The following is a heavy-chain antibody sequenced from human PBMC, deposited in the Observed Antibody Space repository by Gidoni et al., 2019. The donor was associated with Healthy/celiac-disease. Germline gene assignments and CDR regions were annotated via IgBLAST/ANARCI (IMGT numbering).Heavy chain of an antibody. CDR1: GYSLTALY. CDR2: FDPEDGDT. V-gene: IGHV1-24*01. D-gene: IGHD3-10*01. CDR3: ATERWQSSMVRGVIIKDPRFDP. J-gene: IGHJ5*02. Sequence: QVQLVPSGAEVTKPGASVKVSCKVSGYSLTALYMHGVRQAPGKGLEWMGGFDPEDGDTTYAQKFQGRVTMTEDTSTDTAYMELSSLRSEDTAVYYCATERWQSSMVRGVIIKDPRFDPWGQGTLVTVSS.